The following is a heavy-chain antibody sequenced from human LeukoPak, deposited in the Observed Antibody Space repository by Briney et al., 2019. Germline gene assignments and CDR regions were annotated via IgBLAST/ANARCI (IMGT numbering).Heavy chain of an antibody. CDR3: ARDRESSPWELLLDY. D-gene: IGHD3-10*01. CDR2: LHHTRST. J-gene: IGHJ4*02. V-gene: IGHV4-38-2*02. CDR1: GYSIRSGYY. Sequence: SETLSLTCDVPGYSIRSGYYWAWIRQPPGKGLEWIGRLHHTRSTYYNPSPKSRVTMSVDRSNNKFSLQLSSATAADTALYYCARDRESSPWELLLDYWGQGILVTVSS.